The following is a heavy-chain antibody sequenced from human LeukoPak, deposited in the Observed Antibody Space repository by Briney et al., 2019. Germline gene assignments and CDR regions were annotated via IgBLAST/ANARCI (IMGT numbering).Heavy chain of an antibody. CDR3: ARGMRITMIVVSLGY. CDR1: GDTFTSYY. CDR2: INPSGGST. J-gene: IGHJ4*02. D-gene: IGHD3-22*01. V-gene: IGHV1-46*01. Sequence: ASVKVSCKASGDTFTSYYMHWVRQAPGQGLEWMGIINPSGGSTSYAQKFQGRVSMTRDMSTSTVYMELSRLRSDDTAVYYCARGMRITMIVVSLGYWGQGTLVTVSS.